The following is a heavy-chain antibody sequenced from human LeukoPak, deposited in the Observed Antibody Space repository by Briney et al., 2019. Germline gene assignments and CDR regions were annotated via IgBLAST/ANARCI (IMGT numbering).Heavy chain of an antibody. J-gene: IGHJ4*02. D-gene: IGHD6-13*01. CDR3: ARADTHHTYSSSWHFDY. V-gene: IGHV4-4*02. Sequence: SETLSLTCGVSGGSVSSTNWWTWIRQPPGKGLEWIGEVHLDGRTNFNPSLKSRVTISLDTSKNQFSLKLSSVTAADTAVYYCARADTHHTYSSSWHFDYWGQGTLVTVSS. CDR1: GGSVSSTNW. CDR2: VHLDGRT.